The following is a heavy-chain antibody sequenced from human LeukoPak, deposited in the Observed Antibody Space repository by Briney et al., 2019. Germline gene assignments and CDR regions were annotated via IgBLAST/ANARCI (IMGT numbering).Heavy chain of an antibody. V-gene: IGHV3-20*01. CDR3: ARVTRAMVRGPIDY. CDR1: GFTFDDYG. CDR2: INWNGGST. J-gene: IGHJ4*02. D-gene: IGHD3-10*01. Sequence: GGSLRLSCAASGFTFDDYGMSWVRQAPGKGLEWVSGINWNGGSTGYADSVKGRFTISRDNAKNSLYLQMNSLRAEDTALYHCARVTRAMVRGPIDYWGQGTLVTVSS.